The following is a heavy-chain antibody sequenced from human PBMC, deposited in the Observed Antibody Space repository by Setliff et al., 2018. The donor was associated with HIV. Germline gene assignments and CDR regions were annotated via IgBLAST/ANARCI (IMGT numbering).Heavy chain of an antibody. CDR3: AKDYGDGHNWGAFDI. J-gene: IGHJ3*02. Sequence: GGSLRLSCAASGFNFDDYAMHWGRQVPGKGPEWVSGITWNSGTIAYADSVKGRFTISRDNAKKYVYLQMNSLGVEDTALYFCAKDYGDGHNWGAFDIWGQGTMVTVSS. D-gene: IGHD1-1*01. V-gene: IGHV3-9*01. CDR1: GFNFDDYA. CDR2: ITWNSGTI.